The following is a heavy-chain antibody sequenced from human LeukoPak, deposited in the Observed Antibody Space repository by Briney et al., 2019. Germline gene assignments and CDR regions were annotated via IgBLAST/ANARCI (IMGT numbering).Heavy chain of an antibody. CDR2: IYSSGST. Sequence: SETLSLTCTVSGGSISGYFWTWIRQPAGKGLEWIGRIYSSGSTNYNPSLKSRLTMSVDTSKNQFSLNLSSVTAADTAVYFCARDRERFGEPDYWGQGTLVTVSS. CDR3: ARDRERFGEPDY. V-gene: IGHV4-4*07. CDR1: GGSISGYF. D-gene: IGHD3-10*01. J-gene: IGHJ4*02.